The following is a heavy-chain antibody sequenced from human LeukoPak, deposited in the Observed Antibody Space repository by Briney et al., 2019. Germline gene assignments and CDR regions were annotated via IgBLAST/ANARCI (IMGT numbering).Heavy chain of an antibody. Sequence: GGSLTLSCEVSGFTFSTYGMSWVRQSPGKGLEWVSCISGSATGHITNYADYVKGRFTISRDNYKNTLYLQMNSLRVEDTAVYYCANHRSAFEFWGQGTLVTVSS. D-gene: IGHD3-10*01. CDR3: ANHRSAFEF. J-gene: IGHJ4*02. V-gene: IGHV3-23*01. CDR2: ISGSATGHIT. CDR1: GFTFSTYG.